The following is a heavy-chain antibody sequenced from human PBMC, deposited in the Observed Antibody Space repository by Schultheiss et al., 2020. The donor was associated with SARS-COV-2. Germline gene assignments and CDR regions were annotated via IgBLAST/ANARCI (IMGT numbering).Heavy chain of an antibody. J-gene: IGHJ4*02. CDR1: GFTFSSYD. V-gene: IGHV3-13*01. Sequence: GGSLRLSCAASGFTFSSYDMHWVRQATGKGLEWVSAIGTAGDTYYPGSVKGRFTISRENAKNSLYLQMSSLRAEDTAVYYCVTAPGMVYAHYPGYFDYWGQGTLVTVSS. CDR3: VTAPGMVYAHYPGYFDY. D-gene: IGHD2-8*01. CDR2: IGTAGDT.